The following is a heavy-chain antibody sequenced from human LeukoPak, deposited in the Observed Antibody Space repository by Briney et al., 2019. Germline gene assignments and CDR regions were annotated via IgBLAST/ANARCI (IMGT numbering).Heavy chain of an antibody. V-gene: IGHV1-2*06. CDR2: ISPNTGGT. D-gene: IGHD1-26*01. J-gene: IGHJ3*02. CDR3: ARDLPWESNAFDI. CDR1: EYTFTDYY. Sequence: ASVKVSCKASEYTFTDYYIHWIRQAPGQGLEWMGRISPNTGGTDHAQEFRDKITMTRDTSISTAYIELSRLISDDTAVYYCARDLPWESNAFDIWGQGTMVTVSS.